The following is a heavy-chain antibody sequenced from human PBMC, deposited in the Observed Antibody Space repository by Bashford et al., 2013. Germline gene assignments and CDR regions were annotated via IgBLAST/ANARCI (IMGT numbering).Heavy chain of an antibody. CDR3: ARLYSGYVFGAFDI. V-gene: IGHV4-59*01. CDR1: GGSISSYY. Sequence: ETLSLTCTVSGGSISSYYWSWIRQPPRKGTGVDWVVSITVGAPTTTPPSKSRVTISVDTSKNQFSLKLSSVTAADTATYYCARLYSGYVFGAFDIWGQGTMVTVSS. J-gene: IGHJ3*02. D-gene: IGHD5-12*01. CDR2: SITVGAP.